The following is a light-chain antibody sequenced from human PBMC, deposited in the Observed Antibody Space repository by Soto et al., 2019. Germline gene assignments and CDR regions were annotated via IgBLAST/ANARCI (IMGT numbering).Light chain of an antibody. CDR3: LHYNNGPR. V-gene: IGKV3-15*01. CDR2: GAS. J-gene: IGKJ1*01. CDR1: QTINNN. Sequence: ETVMTQSPVTLSVSPGEGATLSCRASQTINNNLAWYQQKPGQAPRLLIYGASRRATGVPARLSGSGSGTEFTLTISSLQSEDFAVYYCLHYNNGPRFGQGTKVDIK.